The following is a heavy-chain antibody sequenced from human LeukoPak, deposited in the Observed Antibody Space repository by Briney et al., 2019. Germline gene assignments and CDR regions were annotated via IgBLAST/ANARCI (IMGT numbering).Heavy chain of an antibody. Sequence: GESLKISCKGSGYSFTAFWIAWVRQMPGKGLEWMGIIYPSDSDTRYSPSFEGQVTISADKSISTAYLQWSSLKASDTAMYYCARSLYGDYVDYWGQGTLLTVSS. D-gene: IGHD4-17*01. CDR1: GYSFTAFW. CDR3: ARSLYGDYVDY. CDR2: IYPSDSDT. V-gene: IGHV5-51*01. J-gene: IGHJ4*02.